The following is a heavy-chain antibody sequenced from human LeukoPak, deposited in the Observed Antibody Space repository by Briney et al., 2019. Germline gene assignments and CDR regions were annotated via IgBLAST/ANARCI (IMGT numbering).Heavy chain of an antibody. CDR2: IIPIFSTA. CDR1: GGTFSSYA. Sequence: SVKVSCKASGGTFSSYAISWVRQAPGQGLKWMGGIIPIFSTANYAQKFQGRVRITTDESTSTAYMELSSLRSEDTSVYYCAELGGTGDYWGQGTLVTVSS. D-gene: IGHD1-14*01. J-gene: IGHJ4*02. V-gene: IGHV1-69*05. CDR3: AELGGTGDY.